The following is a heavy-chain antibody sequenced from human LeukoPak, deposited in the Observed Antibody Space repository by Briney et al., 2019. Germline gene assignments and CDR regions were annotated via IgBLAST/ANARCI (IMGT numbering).Heavy chain of an antibody. CDR1: GFTFSSYS. CDR3: ARDHMGYDY. Sequence: PGGSLRLSCAASGFTFSSYSMNWVRQAPGKGLEWVSYISSGGSTTYYAGSAKGRFTVSRDNAKNSLYLQMNSLRAEDTAVYYCARDHMGYDYWGQGTLVTVSS. J-gene: IGHJ4*02. V-gene: IGHV3-48*04. CDR2: ISSGGSTT. D-gene: IGHD1-26*01.